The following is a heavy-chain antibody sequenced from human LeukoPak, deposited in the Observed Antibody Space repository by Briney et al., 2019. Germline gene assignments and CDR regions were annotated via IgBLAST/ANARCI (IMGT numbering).Heavy chain of an antibody. J-gene: IGHJ4*02. CDR1: GYTLTELS. CDR3: ATWPSVVVVAATGGFDY. V-gene: IGHV1-24*01. D-gene: IGHD2-15*01. CDR2: FDPEDGET. Sequence: ASVKVSCKVSGYTLTELSMHWVRQAPGKGLEWMGGFDPEDGETIYAQKSQGRVTMTEDTSTDTAYMELSSLRSEDTAVYYCATWPSVVVVAATGGFDYWGQGTLVTVSS.